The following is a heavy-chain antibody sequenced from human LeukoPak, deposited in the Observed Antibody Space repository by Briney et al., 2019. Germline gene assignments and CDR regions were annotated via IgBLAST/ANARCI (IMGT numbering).Heavy chain of an antibody. Sequence: PGGSLRLSCAASGFTFSSYSMNWVRQAPGKGLEWVSSISSSSSYIYYADSVKGRFTISRDNAKNSLYLQMNSLRAEDTAVYYCARDGYSGYDDPYYYYYYMDVWGKGTTVTVSS. V-gene: IGHV3-21*01. CDR2: ISSSSSYI. J-gene: IGHJ6*03. CDR3: ARDGYSGYDDPYYYYYYMDV. D-gene: IGHD5-12*01. CDR1: GFTFSSYS.